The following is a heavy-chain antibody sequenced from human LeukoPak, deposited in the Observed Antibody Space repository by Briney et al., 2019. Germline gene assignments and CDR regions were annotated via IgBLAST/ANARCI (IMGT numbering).Heavy chain of an antibody. V-gene: IGHV4-4*02. J-gene: IGHJ4*02. CDR1: GASISSSNW. CDR3: ARALERYYYDSSGYYAHFDY. Sequence: SGTLSLTCAVSGASISSSNWWSWARQPPGKGLEWIGEIYHAGTTNYNPSLQSRVTISGDTSKNQFSLKLRSVTAADTAVYYCARALERYYYDSSGYYAHFDYWGQGTLVTVSS. CDR2: IYHAGTT. D-gene: IGHD3-22*01.